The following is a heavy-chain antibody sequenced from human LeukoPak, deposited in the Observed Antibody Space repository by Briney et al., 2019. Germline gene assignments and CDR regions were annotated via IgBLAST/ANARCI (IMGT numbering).Heavy chain of an antibody. V-gene: IGHV1-69*04. J-gene: IGHJ6*04. Sequence: ASVKVSCKASGGTFSSYAISWVRQAPGQGLEWMGRIIPILGIANYAQKFQGRVTITADESTSTAYMELSSLRSEDTAVYYCARLLNYDFWSVPVWGKGTTVTVSS. CDR2: IIPILGIA. D-gene: IGHD3-3*01. CDR3: ARLLNYDFWSVPV. CDR1: GGTFSSYA.